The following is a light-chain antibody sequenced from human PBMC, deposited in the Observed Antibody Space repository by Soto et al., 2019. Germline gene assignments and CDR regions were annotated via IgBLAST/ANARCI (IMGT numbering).Light chain of an antibody. CDR3: QQYYSTPRT. V-gene: IGKV4-1*01. J-gene: IGKJ4*01. CDR2: WAS. CDR1: QSVLYSSNNKNY. Sequence: DIVMTQSPDSLAVSLGERATINCKSSQSVLYSSNNKNYLAWYQQKPGQPPKLLIYWASTRESGVPDRFSGSGSGTDFTLTISSLQAEDVAVSYCQQYYSTPRTFGGGTKVDSK.